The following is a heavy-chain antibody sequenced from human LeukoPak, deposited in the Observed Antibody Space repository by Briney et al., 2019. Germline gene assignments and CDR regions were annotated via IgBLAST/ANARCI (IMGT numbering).Heavy chain of an antibody. D-gene: IGHD5-12*01. CDR1: GGSISSSNYY. CDR2: IYYSGSA. V-gene: IGHV4-39*01. Sequence: SETLSLTCTVSGGSISSSNYYWGWIRQPPGKGLEWIGSIYYSGSAYYNPSLRSRVTMSVDTSNNQFSLKLSSVTAADTAVYYCARRGLRSDYWRQGTLVTVSS. J-gene: IGHJ4*02. CDR3: ARRGLRSDY.